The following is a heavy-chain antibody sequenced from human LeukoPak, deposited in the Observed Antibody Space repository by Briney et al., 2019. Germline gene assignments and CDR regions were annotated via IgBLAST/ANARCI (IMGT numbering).Heavy chain of an antibody. V-gene: IGHV3-53*01. CDR1: GFTVSSNY. D-gene: IGHD3-3*01. J-gene: IGHJ4*02. CDR3: ARGALRFYYFDY. CDR2: IYSGGST. Sequence: GGSLRLSCAASGFTVSSNYMSWVRQAPGKGLEWVSVIYSGGSTYYADSVKGRFTISRGNSKNTLYLQMNSLRAGDTAVYYCARGALRFYYFDYWGQGTLVTVSS.